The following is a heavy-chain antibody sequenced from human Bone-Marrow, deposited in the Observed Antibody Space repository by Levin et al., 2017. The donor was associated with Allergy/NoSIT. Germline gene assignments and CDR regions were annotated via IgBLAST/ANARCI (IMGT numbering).Heavy chain of an antibody. D-gene: IGHD1-26*01. V-gene: IGHV3-23*01. J-gene: IGHJ4*02. Sequence: LSLTCAASGFTFSSYAMSWVRRAPGKGLEWVSTISNTGGSTYYADSVKGRFTVSRDNSKNTLYLQMNSLRAEDTAAYYCAKRESGGSYNFDYWGQGTLVTVSS. CDR3: AKRESGGSYNFDY. CDR2: ISNTGGST. CDR1: GFTFSSYA.